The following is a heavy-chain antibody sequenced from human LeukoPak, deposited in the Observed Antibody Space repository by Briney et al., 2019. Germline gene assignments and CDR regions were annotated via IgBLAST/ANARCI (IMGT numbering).Heavy chain of an antibody. J-gene: IGHJ4*02. CDR1: GFTFSSYA. CDR2: ISGSGGST. CDR3: ANNYYGSGSLPSNFDY. D-gene: IGHD3-10*01. V-gene: IGHV3-23*01. Sequence: GGSLRLSCAASGFTFSSYAMSWVRQAPGKGLEWVSAISGSGGSTYYADSVKGRFTTSRDNSKNTLYLQMNSLRAEDTAVYYCANNYYGSGSLPSNFDYWGQGTLVTVSS.